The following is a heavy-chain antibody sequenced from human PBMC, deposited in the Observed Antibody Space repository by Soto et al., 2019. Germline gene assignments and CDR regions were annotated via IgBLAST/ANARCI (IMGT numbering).Heavy chain of an antibody. CDR3: VRDEISSAGLDP. V-gene: IGHV1-18*01. J-gene: IGHJ5*02. CDR1: GYTFIRYG. Sequence: ASVKVSFKASGYTFIRYGISWVRQAPGQGLEWMGWISTHNGNTYYAQNFQGRVTMTSDTPTSTAYMELRSLRSDDTAFYYCVRDEISSAGLDPWGQGTLVTVSS. CDR2: ISTHNGNT.